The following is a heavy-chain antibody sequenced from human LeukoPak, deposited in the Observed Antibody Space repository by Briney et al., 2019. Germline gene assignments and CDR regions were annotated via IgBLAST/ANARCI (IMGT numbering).Heavy chain of an antibody. CDR3: ARPGVGAKSFVDY. CDR2: VYPGDSDT. J-gene: IGHJ4*02. CDR1: GYSFTNYW. D-gene: IGHD1-26*01. V-gene: IGHV5-51*01. Sequence: GESPKISCKGFGYSFTNYWIGWVRQMPGKGLEWMGIVYPGDSDTSYSPSFQGQVTISADKSISTAFLQWSSLKASDTAVYYCARPGVGAKSFVDYWGQGTLVTVSS.